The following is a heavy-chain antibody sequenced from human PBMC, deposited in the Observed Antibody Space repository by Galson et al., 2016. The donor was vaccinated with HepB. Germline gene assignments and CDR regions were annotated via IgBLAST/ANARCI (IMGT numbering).Heavy chain of an antibody. CDR1: GFTFSRYG. D-gene: IGHD2-21*02. CDR3: AKLDCGRDCPRDD. Sequence: SLRLSCAASGFTFSRYGMHWVRQAPGKGLERVAVISYDGGDKQYADSVKGRFTVSRDNSKNTLFLQMNSLRVEDTAVYYCAKLDCGRDCPRDDWGQGTLVTVSS. J-gene: IGHJ4*02. V-gene: IGHV3-30*19. CDR2: ISYDGGDK.